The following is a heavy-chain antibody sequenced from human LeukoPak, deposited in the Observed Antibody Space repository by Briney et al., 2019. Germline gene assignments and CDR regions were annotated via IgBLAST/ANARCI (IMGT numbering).Heavy chain of an antibody. V-gene: IGHV3-23*01. CDR3: ARDRGELLLDY. CDR1: GFTFNSYT. D-gene: IGHD1-26*01. Sequence: GGSLRLSCAASGFTFNSYTMNWVRQAPGKGLEWVSSINDYNGNTYYADSVKGRFTISRDKSKNTLYVQMNSLRAEDTAVYYCARDRGELLLDYWGQGTLVTASS. CDR2: INDYNGNT. J-gene: IGHJ4*02.